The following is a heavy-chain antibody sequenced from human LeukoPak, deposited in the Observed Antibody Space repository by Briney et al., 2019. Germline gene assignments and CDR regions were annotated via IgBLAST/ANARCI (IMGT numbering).Heavy chain of an antibody. J-gene: IGHJ4*02. CDR1: GFTFSSYG. V-gene: IGHV3-30*18. D-gene: IGHD4-23*01. Sequence: GGSLRLSCAASGFTFSSYGMHWVRQAPGKGLEWVAVISYDGSNKYYADSVKGRFTISRDNSKNTLYLQMNSLRAEDTAVYYCAKTGDGGSDYWGQGTLVTVSS. CDR2: ISYDGSNK. CDR3: AKTGDGGSDY.